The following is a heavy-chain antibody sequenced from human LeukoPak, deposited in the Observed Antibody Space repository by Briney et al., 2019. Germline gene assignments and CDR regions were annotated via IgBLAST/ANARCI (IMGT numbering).Heavy chain of an antibody. J-gene: IGHJ4*02. CDR1: GGSISSSSYY. D-gene: IGHD6-13*01. Sequence: PSETLSLTCTVSGGSISSSSYYWGWIRPPPGKELEWIGSIYSSGSTYYNPSLKSRVTISVDTSKNQFSLKLSSVTAADTAVYYCARHRDSSSWSMFIDYWGQGTLVTVSS. CDR2: IYSSGST. CDR3: ARHRDSSSWSMFIDY. V-gene: IGHV4-39*01.